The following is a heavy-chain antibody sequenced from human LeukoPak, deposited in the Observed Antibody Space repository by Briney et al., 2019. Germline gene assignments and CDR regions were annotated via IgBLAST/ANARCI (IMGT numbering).Heavy chain of an antibody. Sequence: PGRSLRLSCAASGFTFSSYAMHWVRQAPGKGLEWVAVISYDGSNKYYADSVKGRFTISRDNSKNTLYLQMNSLRAEDTAVYYCAKESVYCGGDCYSGVDNWGQGTLVTVSS. CDR3: AKESVYCGGDCYSGVDN. CDR1: GFTFSSYA. V-gene: IGHV3-30-3*01. D-gene: IGHD2-21*02. CDR2: ISYDGSNK. J-gene: IGHJ4*02.